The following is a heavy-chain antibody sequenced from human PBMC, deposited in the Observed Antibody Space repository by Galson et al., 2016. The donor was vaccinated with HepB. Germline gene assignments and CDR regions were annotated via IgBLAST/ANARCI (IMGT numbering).Heavy chain of an antibody. D-gene: IGHD6-13*01. CDR1: GFTFRSYD. J-gene: IGHJ2*01. CDR3: ARIARGSSYTPGSFDL. CDR2: IGTLHDS. V-gene: IGHV3-13*04. Sequence: SLRLSCAASGFTFRSYDMSWVRQSTGKGLEWVAAIGTLHDSSFPDPVPGRYSISRENVKNSLYLQLNSLRAGDTAVYYYARIARGSSYTPGSFDLWGLGTLVTVSS.